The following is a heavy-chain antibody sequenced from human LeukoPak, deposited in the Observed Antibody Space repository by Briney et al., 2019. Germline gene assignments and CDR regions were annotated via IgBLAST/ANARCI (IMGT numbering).Heavy chain of an antibody. Sequence: GGSLRLSCAASGFTFSSYSMNWVRQAPGKGLEWVSSISSSSSYIYYADSVKGRFTISRDNAKNSLYLQMNSLRAEDTAVYYCAKARLLLRYFDYWGQGTLVTVSS. V-gene: IGHV3-21*04. J-gene: IGHJ4*02. CDR3: AKARLLLRYFDY. D-gene: IGHD3-22*01. CDR1: GFTFSSYS. CDR2: ISSSSSYI.